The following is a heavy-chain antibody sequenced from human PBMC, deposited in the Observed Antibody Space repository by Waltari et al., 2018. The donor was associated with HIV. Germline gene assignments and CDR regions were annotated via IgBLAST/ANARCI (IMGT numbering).Heavy chain of an antibody. CDR3: ARESAVYKYYRYCSDDDCYSRWFDP. Sequence: QVQLQESGPRLVKSSETLSLTCNVSGASITTGNYFWTWIRQPAGKGLEWIGRMSTSARSKYNPSLKSRVTISLDKSKNHFSLKLTSVTAADTAVYYCARESAVYKYYRYCSDDDCYSRWFDPWGQGTLVTVSS. CDR2: MSTSARS. V-gene: IGHV4-61*02. J-gene: IGHJ5*02. D-gene: IGHD2-15*01. CDR1: GASITTGNYF.